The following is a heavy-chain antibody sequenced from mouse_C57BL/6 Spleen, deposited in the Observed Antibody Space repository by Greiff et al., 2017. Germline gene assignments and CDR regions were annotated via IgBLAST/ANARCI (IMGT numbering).Heavy chain of an antibody. CDR3: ARAGSSQYYFDY. J-gene: IGHJ2*01. V-gene: IGHV1-63*01. D-gene: IGHD1-1*01. CDR2: IYPGGGYT. CDR1: GYTFTNYW. Sequence: QVHVKQSGAELVRPGTSVKMSCKASGYTFTNYWIGWAKQRPGHGLEWIGDIYPGGGYTNYNEKFKGKATLTADKSSSTAYMQFSSLTSEDSAIYYCARAGSSQYYFDYWGQGTTLTVSS.